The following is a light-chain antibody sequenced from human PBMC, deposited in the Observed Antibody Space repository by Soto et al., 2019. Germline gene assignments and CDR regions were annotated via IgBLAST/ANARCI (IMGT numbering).Light chain of an antibody. V-gene: IGKV1-12*01. CDR2: AAS. CDR1: QGISSW. J-gene: IGKJ4*01. Sequence: DIQMTQSPSSVSASVGVRVTITCRASQGISSWLAWYQQKPGKAPKLLIYAASSLQSGVPSRFSGSQSWTEFTLTIRSLPPEDYATYYCQQANRFPRGLTFGGGTEVEI. CDR3: QQANRFPRGLT.